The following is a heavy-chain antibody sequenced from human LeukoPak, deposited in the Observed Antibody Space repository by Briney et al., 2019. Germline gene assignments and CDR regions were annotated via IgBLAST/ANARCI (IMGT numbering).Heavy chain of an antibody. Sequence: SETLSLTCTVSGGSISSYYWSWLRQPPGKGLEWIGYIYYSGSTNYNPSLKSRVTISVDTSKNQFSLKLSSVTAADTAVYYCASSSGSQLFDYWGQGTLVTVSS. CDR1: GGSISSYY. V-gene: IGHV4-59*01. CDR2: IYYSGST. J-gene: IGHJ4*02. D-gene: IGHD5-12*01. CDR3: ASSSGSQLFDY.